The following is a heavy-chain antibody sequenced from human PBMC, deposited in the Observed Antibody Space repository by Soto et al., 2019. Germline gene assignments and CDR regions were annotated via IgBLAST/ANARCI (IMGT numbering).Heavy chain of an antibody. CDR3: AKEEKTARYYYYGMDV. CDR1: GFTFSSYA. Sequence: GGSLRLSCAASGFTFSSYAMSWVRQAPGKGLEWVSAISGSGGSTYYADSVKGRFTISRDNSKNTLYLQMNSLRAEDTAVYYCAKEEKTARYYYYGMDVWGQGTTVTVSS. V-gene: IGHV3-23*01. J-gene: IGHJ6*02. CDR2: ISGSGGST. D-gene: IGHD6-6*01.